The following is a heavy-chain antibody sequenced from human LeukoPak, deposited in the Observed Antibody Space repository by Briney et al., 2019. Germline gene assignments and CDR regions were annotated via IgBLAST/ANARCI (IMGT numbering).Heavy chain of an antibody. V-gene: IGHV3-66*02. J-gene: IGHJ3*02. D-gene: IGHD2-15*01. CDR1: GFTFSDYS. CDR3: ARGPFATLYAFDI. CDR2: IYSGGST. Sequence: PGGSLRLSCAASGFTFSDYSMNWVRQAPGKGLEWVSVIYSGGSTYYADSVKGRFTISRDNSKNTLYLQMNSLRAEDTAVYYCARGPFATLYAFDIWGQGTMVTVSS.